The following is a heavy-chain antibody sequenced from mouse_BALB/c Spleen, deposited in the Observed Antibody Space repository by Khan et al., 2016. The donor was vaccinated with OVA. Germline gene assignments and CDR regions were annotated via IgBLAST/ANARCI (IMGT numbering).Heavy chain of an antibody. CDR1: GFSLSNYS. D-gene: IGHD2-4*01. CDR2: IWSAGST. Sequence: QIQLVQSGPGLVQPSQSLSITCTVSGFSLSNYSVHWVRQSPGKGLEWLGVIWSAGSTDYNAAFISRLTISQDNSRSQVFFKMNSLQPNDTAIYYCARRGYDYGRGALFAYWGQGTLVTVSA. CDR3: ARRGYDYGRGALFAY. J-gene: IGHJ3*01. V-gene: IGHV2-2*02.